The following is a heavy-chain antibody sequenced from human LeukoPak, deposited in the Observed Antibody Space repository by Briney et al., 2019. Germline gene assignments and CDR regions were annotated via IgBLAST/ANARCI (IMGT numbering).Heavy chain of an antibody. J-gene: IGHJ4*02. CDR1: GFTLSDHY. CDR2: ISTSGDTT. V-gene: IGHV3-23*01. Sequence: PGGSLRLSCAASGFTLSDHYIDWVRQAPGKGLEWVSGISTSGDTTSYADSVRGRFTISRDNPRNMLYVQMSSLTDEDTAVYYCAIMHRYYDGSGYWVHWGQGALVTVSS. D-gene: IGHD3-22*01. CDR3: AIMHRYYDGSGYWVH.